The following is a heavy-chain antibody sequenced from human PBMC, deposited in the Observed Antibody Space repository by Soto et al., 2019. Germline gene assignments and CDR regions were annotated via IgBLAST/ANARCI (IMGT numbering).Heavy chain of an antibody. D-gene: IGHD6-19*01. CDR3: VREGGGRYSPGSFDL. CDR2: ISGSGGSA. CDR1: GFTFNNYA. Sequence: EVQLLESGGGLVRPGESLRLSCTTSGFTFNNYAMNWVRQAPGKGLEWVSFISGSGGSAYYADSVQGRFTISRDNSRNTLYPQMNSLRAEDTAIYSCVREGGGRYSPGSFDLWGRGTKVTVSS. J-gene: IGHJ3*01. V-gene: IGHV3-23*01.